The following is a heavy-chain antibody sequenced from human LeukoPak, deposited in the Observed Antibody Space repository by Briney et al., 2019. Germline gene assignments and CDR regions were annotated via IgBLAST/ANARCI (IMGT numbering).Heavy chain of an antibody. CDR3: AKDFHPAYYGSGRNGVDV. Sequence: GGSLRLSCAASGFTFDDYAMHWVRQAPGKGLEWVSLISWDGGSTYYADSVKGRFTISRDNSKNSLYLQMNSLRAEDTALYYCAKDFHPAYYGSGRNGVDVWGQGTTVTVSS. D-gene: IGHD3-10*01. CDR1: GFTFDDYA. J-gene: IGHJ6*02. CDR2: ISWDGGST. V-gene: IGHV3-43D*03.